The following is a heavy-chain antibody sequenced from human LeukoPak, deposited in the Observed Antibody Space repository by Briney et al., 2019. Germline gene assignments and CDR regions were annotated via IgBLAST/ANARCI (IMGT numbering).Heavy chain of an antibody. V-gene: IGHV3-21*01. CDR3: ARTIAARGDY. J-gene: IGHJ4*02. Sequence: GGSLRLSCAAPGFTFSSYSMNWVRQAPGNGREWVSSISSSSSYIYYADSVKGRFTISRDNAKNSLYLQMNSLRAEDTAVCYCARTIAARGDYWGQGTLVTVSS. CDR2: ISSSSSYI. CDR1: GFTFSSYS. D-gene: IGHD6-13*01.